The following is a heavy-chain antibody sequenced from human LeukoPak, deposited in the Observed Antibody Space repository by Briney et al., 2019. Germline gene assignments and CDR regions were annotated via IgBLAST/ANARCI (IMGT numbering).Heavy chain of an antibody. CDR1: GDSISTYNYF. CDR3: ARASGGYYWDFDY. D-gene: IGHD3-22*01. CDR2: IYYSGNT. V-gene: IGHV4-39*01. Sequence: NPSETLSLTCTVSGDSISTYNYFWGWIRQAPGKGLEWIGSIYYSGNTYYSPSLKSRVTISADTSKNQFSLKVTSVTAADTAVYYCARASGGYYWDFDYWGRGTLVTVSS. J-gene: IGHJ4*02.